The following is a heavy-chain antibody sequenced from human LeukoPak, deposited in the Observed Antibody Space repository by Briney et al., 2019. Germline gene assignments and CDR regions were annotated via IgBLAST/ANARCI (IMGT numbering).Heavy chain of an antibody. CDR1: GYTFTASY. D-gene: IGHD1-26*01. CDR2: INPNSGGT. CDR3: ARSPGATSADY. J-gene: IGHJ4*02. V-gene: IGHV1-2*06. Sequence: ASVKVSCKASGYTFTASYMHWVRQAPGQGLEWVGRINPNSGGTNYAQKFQGRVTMTRDTSISTAYMELSRLRSDDTAVYYCARSPGATSADYWGQGTLVTVSS.